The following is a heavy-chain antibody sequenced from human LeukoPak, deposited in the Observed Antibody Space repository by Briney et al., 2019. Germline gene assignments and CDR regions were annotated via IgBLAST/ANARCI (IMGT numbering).Heavy chain of an antibody. D-gene: IGHD2-2*01. Sequence: GGALRLSCAASGFTFSTHWMSWVRQAPGKGLEGGAKIKEEGSEKYYVDSVKGRFTISRDNAKNSLSLQMHSLRDEDTAVYYCVRDQGYCTSASCRGDAFDVWGQGSMVSVSS. CDR2: IKEEGSEK. J-gene: IGHJ3*01. CDR3: VRDQGYCTSASCRGDAFDV. CDR1: GFTFSTHW. V-gene: IGHV3-7*01.